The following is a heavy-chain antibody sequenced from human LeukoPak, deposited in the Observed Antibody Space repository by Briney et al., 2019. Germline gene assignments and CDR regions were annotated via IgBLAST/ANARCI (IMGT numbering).Heavy chain of an antibody. CDR3: ARHAKIYDILTVYPDAFDI. CDR2: IYYSGST. V-gene: IGHV4-59*08. J-gene: IGHJ3*02. Sequence: PSETLSLTCTVSGGSISSYYWSWIRQPPGKGLEWIGYIYYSGSTNYNPSLKSRVTISVDTSKNQFSLKLSSVTAADTAVYYCARHAKIYDILTVYPDAFDIWGQGKMVTASS. CDR1: GGSISSYY. D-gene: IGHD3-9*01.